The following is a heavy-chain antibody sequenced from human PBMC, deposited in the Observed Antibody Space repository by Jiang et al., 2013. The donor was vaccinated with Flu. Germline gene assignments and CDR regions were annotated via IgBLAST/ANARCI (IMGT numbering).Heavy chain of an antibody. CDR1: GYTFTSYD. CDR3: ARGPGVVLMVYAIPQDYGMDV. CDR2: MNPNSGNT. D-gene: IGHD2-8*01. V-gene: IGHV1-8*01. J-gene: IGHJ6*02. Sequence: SGAEVKKPGASVKVSCKASGYTFTSYDINWVRQATGQGLEWMGWMNPNSGNTGYAQKFQGRVTMTRNTSISTAYMELSSLRSEDTAVYYCARGPGVVLMVYAIPQDYGMDVWGQGTTVTVSS.